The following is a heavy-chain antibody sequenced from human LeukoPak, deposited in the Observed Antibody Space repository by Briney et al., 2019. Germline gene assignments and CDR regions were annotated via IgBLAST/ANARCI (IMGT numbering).Heavy chain of an antibody. CDR3: AKVRERGYSFKPFDL. Sequence: ASVKVSCKASGYSFTGYYIHWVRQAPGQGLEWMGWINANTGGTSYAQKFQDGVTMTRNTSINTAYMELSGLRSDDTAVYYCAKVRERGYSFKPFDLWGQGTMVTVSS. CDR1: GYSFTGYY. CDR2: INANTGGT. D-gene: IGHD5-18*01. J-gene: IGHJ3*01. V-gene: IGHV1-2*02.